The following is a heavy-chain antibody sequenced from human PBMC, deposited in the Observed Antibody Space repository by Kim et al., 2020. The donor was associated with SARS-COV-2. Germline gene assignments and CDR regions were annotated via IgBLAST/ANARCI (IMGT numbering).Heavy chain of an antibody. D-gene: IGHD7-27*01. J-gene: IGHJ4*02. V-gene: IGHV4-34*01. CDR3: SRGPLGDY. CDR2: INHSGST. CDR1: GGSFSGYY. Sequence: SETLSLTCAVYGGSFSGYYWSWIRQPPGKGLEWIGEINHSGSTNYNPSLKSRVTISVDTAKNQFSLKLSSVTAADTAAYYCSRGPLGDYWGQGTLVTVAS.